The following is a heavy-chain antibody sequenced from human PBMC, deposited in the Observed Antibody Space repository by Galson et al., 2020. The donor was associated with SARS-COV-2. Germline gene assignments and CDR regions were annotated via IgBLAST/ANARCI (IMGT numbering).Heavy chain of an antibody. CDR3: ARDPRGVRNTAMEGID. CDR2: ISSSGSTI. V-gene: IGHV3-48*03. J-gene: IGHJ4*02. D-gene: IGHD5-18*01. CDR1: GFTFSSYE. Sequence: GGSLRLSCAASGFTFSSYEMNWVRQAPGKGLEWVLYISSSGSTIYYADSVKGRFTISRDNAKNSLYLQMNSLRADDTAVYYCARDPRGVRNTAMEGIDWGQGALVTVSS.